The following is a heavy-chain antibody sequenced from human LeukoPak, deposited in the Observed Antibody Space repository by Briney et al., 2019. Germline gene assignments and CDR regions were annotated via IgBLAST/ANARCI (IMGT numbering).Heavy chain of an antibody. J-gene: IGHJ6*03. V-gene: IGHV4-30-4*07. CDR1: GGSISSGGYS. D-gene: IGHD5-12*01. CDR2: IYYSGST. Sequence: SQTLSLTCAVSGGSISSGGYSWSWIRQPPGKGLEWIGYIYYSGSTYYNPSLKSRVTISVDTSKNQFSLQLNSVTPEDTAVYYCARALGYGGRPDYYYYYYMDVWGKGTTVTVSS. CDR3: ARALGYGGRPDYYYYYYMDV.